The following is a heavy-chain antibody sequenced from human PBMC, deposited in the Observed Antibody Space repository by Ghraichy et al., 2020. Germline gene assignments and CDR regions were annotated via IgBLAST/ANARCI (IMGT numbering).Heavy chain of an antibody. CDR2: ISPDGNVI. Sequence: GGSLRLSCAASGFTVTDYWMYWVRQVPGKGLLWVSHISPDGNVINYEGSLTGRFTISRDIANNTLFLQMNSLRADDTAIYYCARGEFGMGDWGQGTLVTVSS. V-gene: IGHV3-74*01. CDR3: ARGEFGMGD. J-gene: IGHJ4*02. D-gene: IGHD3-16*01. CDR1: GFTVTDYW.